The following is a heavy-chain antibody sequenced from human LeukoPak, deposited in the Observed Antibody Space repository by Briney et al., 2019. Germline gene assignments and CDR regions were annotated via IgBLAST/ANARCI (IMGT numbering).Heavy chain of an antibody. Sequence: PSETLSLTCTVSGYSISSGYYWGWIRQPPGKGLEWIGSIYHSGSTYYNPSLKSRVTISVDTSKNQFSLKLSSVTAADTAVYYCARRSGYELDYWGQGTLVTVSS. CDR3: ARRSGYELDY. V-gene: IGHV4-38-2*02. J-gene: IGHJ4*02. D-gene: IGHD5-12*01. CDR1: GYSISSGYY. CDR2: IYHSGST.